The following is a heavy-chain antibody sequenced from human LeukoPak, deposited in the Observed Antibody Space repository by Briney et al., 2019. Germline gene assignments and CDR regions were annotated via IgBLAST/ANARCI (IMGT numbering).Heavy chain of an antibody. V-gene: IGHV3-30*02. CDR2: IRYDGSNK. CDR3: AKDPAKGIVGAKEYFDY. D-gene: IGHD1-26*01. Sequence: GGSLRLSCAASGFTFSSYGMHWVRQAPGKGLEWVAFIRYDGSNKYYADSVKGRFTISRDNSKNTLYLQMNSLRAEDTAVYYCAKDPAKGIVGAKEYFDYWGQGTLVTVSS. CDR1: GFTFSSYG. J-gene: IGHJ4*02.